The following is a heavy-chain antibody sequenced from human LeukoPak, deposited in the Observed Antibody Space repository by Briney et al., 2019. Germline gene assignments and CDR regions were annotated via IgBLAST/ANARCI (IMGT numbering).Heavy chain of an antibody. CDR3: ARDILSQGPDAFDI. V-gene: IGHV3-53*01. Sequence: PGGSLRLSCAASGFTVSSNYMSWVRQAPGKGLEWVSVIYSGGSTYYADSVKGRFTISRDNSKNTLYLQMNSLRAEDTAVYYSARDILSQGPDAFDIWGQGTMVTVSS. D-gene: IGHD2/OR15-2a*01. J-gene: IGHJ3*02. CDR2: IYSGGST. CDR1: GFTVSSNY.